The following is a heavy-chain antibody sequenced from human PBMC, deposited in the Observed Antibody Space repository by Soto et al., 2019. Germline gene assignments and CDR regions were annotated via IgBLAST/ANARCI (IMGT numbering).Heavy chain of an antibody. D-gene: IGHD7-27*01. J-gene: IGHJ6*02. Sequence: QLQLQESGSGLVKPSQTLSLTCAVSGGSISSGGYSWSWIRQPPGKGLEWIGYIYHSGSTYYNPSLNSRVTISLDRSKNQFSLKLSSVTAADTAVYYCARARGNWGLSGMDVWGQGTTVTVSS. V-gene: IGHV4-30-2*01. CDR3: ARARGNWGLSGMDV. CDR2: IYHSGST. CDR1: GGSISSGGYS.